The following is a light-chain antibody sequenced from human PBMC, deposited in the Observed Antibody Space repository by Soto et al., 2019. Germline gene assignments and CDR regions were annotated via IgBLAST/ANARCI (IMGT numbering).Light chain of an antibody. CDR1: QSVSSN. Sequence: DIVLTQSPGTLSLSPGERATLCCRASQSVSSNHLAWYQQKPGQAPRLLIYGASTRATGIPARFSGSGSGTEFTLTISSLQSEDFAVYYCQQYNNWPPTFGGGTKVDIK. CDR2: GAS. J-gene: IGKJ4*01. V-gene: IGKV3-15*01. CDR3: QQYNNWPPT.